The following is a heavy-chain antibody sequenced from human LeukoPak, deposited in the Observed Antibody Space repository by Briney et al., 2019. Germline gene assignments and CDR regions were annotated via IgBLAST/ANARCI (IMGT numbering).Heavy chain of an antibody. CDR3: ARGSIFGVVRYYFDY. CDR1: GFTFSSYS. J-gene: IGHJ4*02. CDR2: ISSSSSTI. D-gene: IGHD3-3*01. Sequence: GGSLRLSCAASGFTFSSYSMNWVRQAPGKGLEWVSYISSSSSTIYYADSVKGRFTISRDNAKNSLYLQMNSLRDEDAAVYYCARGSIFGVVRYYFDYWGQGTLVTVSS. V-gene: IGHV3-48*02.